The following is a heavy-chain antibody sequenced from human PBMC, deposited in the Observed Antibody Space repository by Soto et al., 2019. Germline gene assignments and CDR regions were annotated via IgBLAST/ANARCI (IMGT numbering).Heavy chain of an antibody. V-gene: IGHV1-2*04. CDR1: GYTFTGYY. J-gene: IGHJ6*02. Sequence: GASVKVSCKASGYTFTGYYMHWVRQAPGRGLEWMGWINPNSGGTNYAQKFQGWVTVTRDTSISTAYMELSRLRSDDTAVYYCARGRGYSGYGWDHRANYYYYYGMDVWGQGTTVTVSS. CDR3: ARGRGYSGYGWDHRANYYYYYGMDV. CDR2: INPNSGGT. D-gene: IGHD5-12*01.